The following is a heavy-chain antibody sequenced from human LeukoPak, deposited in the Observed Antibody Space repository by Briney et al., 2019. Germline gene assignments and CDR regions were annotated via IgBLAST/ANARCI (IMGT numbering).Heavy chain of an antibody. D-gene: IGHD3-22*01. Sequence: GGSLRLSCAASGFTFSDYYMSWIRQAPGKGLEWVSYISSSGSTIYYADSVKGRFTTSRDNAKNSLYLQMNSLRAEDTAVYYCATRNYYDSSGYYFDYWGQGTLVTVSS. J-gene: IGHJ4*02. CDR2: ISSSGSTI. CDR3: ATRNYYDSSGYYFDY. CDR1: GFTFSDYY. V-gene: IGHV3-11*01.